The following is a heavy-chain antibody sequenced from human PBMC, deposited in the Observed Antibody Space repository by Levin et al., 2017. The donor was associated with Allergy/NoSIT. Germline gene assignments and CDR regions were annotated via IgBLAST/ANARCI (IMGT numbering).Heavy chain of an antibody. CDR2: ISYDGSNK. D-gene: IGHD3-10*01. J-gene: IGHJ4*02. Sequence: SCAASGFTFSSYAMHWVRQAPGKGLEWVAVISYDGSNKYYADSVKGRFTISRDNSKNTLYLQMNSLRAEDTAVYYCARVAYGSGSYYDYWGQGTLVTVSS. CDR1: GFTFSSYA. CDR3: ARVAYGSGSYYDY. V-gene: IGHV3-30*04.